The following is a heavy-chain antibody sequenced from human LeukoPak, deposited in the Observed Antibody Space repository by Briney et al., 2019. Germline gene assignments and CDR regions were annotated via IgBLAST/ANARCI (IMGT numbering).Heavy chain of an antibody. CDR1: GGSISSGGYS. CDR2: IYHSGST. V-gene: IGHV4-30-2*01. CDR3: ARGMEGRNYDFWSGYPKWFDP. D-gene: IGHD3-3*01. Sequence: PSQTLSLTCAVSGGSISSGGYSWSWIRQPPGKGLEWIGYIYHSGSTYYNPSLKSRVTISVDRSKNQFSLKLSSVTAADTAVYYCARGMEGRNYDFWSGYPKWFDPWGQGTLVTVSS. J-gene: IGHJ5*02.